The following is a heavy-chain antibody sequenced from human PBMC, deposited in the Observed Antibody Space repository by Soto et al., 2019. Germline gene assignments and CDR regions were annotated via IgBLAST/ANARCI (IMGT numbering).Heavy chain of an antibody. V-gene: IGHV3-30-3*01. J-gene: IGHJ4*02. CDR3: ARDLARGRGWFGELLWPADY. CDR1: GFTFSSYA. Sequence: GGSLRLSCAASGFTFSSYAMHWVRQAPGKGLEWVAVISYDGSNKYYADSVKGRFTISRDNSKNTLYLQMNSLRAEDTAVYYCARDLARGRGWFGELLWPADYWGQGTLVTVSS. CDR2: ISYDGSNK. D-gene: IGHD3-10*01.